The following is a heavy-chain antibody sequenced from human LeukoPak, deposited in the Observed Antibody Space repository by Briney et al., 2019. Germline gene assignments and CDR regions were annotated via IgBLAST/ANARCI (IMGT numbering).Heavy chain of an antibody. CDR1: GFTFSSYS. J-gene: IGHJ6*02. CDR2: ISSSSSYI. Sequence: GGSLRLSCAASGFTFSSYSMNWVRQAPGKGLEWVSSISSSSSYIYYADSVKGRFTISRDNAKNSLYLQMNSLRAEDTAVYYCARDWGYSGYDLNYYYYGMDVGGQGTTVTVSS. D-gene: IGHD5-12*01. CDR3: ARDWGYSGYDLNYYYYGMDV. V-gene: IGHV3-21*01.